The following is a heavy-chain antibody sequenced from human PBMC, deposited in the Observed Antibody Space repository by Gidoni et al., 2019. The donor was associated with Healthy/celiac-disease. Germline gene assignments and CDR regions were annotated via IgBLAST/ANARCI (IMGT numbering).Heavy chain of an antibody. V-gene: IGHV1-69*19. CDR1: GGTFSSYA. D-gene: IGHD3-22*01. CDR2: IIPIFGTA. CDR3: ASADYGDSNYYDSSGYGDAFDI. Sequence: QVQLVQSGAEVKKPGSSVKVSCKASGGTFSSYAISWVRQAPGQGLEWMGGIIPIFGTANYAQKFQGRVTITADESTSTAYMELSSLRSEDTAVYYCASADYGDSNYYDSSGYGDAFDIWGQGTMVTVSS. J-gene: IGHJ3*02.